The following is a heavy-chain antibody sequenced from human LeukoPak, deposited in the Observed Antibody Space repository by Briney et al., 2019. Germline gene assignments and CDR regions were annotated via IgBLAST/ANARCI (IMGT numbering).Heavy chain of an antibody. Sequence: SETRSLTCTVAAGSMSSYSWSWIRQPQGKLLEWIASIYYSGSTNYNPSLKSRVTISVDTSQNQFSLKLSSVTAADTAVYYCARRRDGYNYYFDYWGQGTLVTVSS. CDR1: AGSMSSYS. D-gene: IGHD5-24*01. CDR2: IYYSGST. CDR3: ARRRDGYNYYFDY. J-gene: IGHJ4*02. V-gene: IGHV4-59*08.